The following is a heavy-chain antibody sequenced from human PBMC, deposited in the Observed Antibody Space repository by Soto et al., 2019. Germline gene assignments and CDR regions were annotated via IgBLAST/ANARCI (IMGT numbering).Heavy chain of an antibody. Sequence: QVQVVESGGGVVAPGRSLRLSCVASGFKFSTYGMHWVRQAPGKGLEWVAVIWFDGSNKYYGDSVKGRFTISRDNSKNTVYLQMNSLRVEDTAVYYCARDRRFLEWLDYWGQGTLVTVSS. V-gene: IGHV3-33*01. CDR2: IWFDGSNK. J-gene: IGHJ4*02. CDR3: ARDRRFLEWLDY. CDR1: GFKFSTYG. D-gene: IGHD3-3*01.